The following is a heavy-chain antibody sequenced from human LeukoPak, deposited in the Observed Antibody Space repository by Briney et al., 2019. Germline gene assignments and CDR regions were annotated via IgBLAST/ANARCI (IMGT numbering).Heavy chain of an antibody. CDR2: ISSSSSYI. CDR1: GFTFSSYE. D-gene: IGHD5-18*01. J-gene: IGHJ4*02. V-gene: IGHV3-21*01. CDR3: ARDGGYSYGHHTFDY. Sequence: PGGSLRLSCAASGFTFSSYEMNWVRQAPGKGLEWVSSISSSSSYIYYADSVKGRFTISRDNAKNSLYLQMNSLRAEDTAVYYCARDGGYSYGHHTFDYWGQGTLVTVSS.